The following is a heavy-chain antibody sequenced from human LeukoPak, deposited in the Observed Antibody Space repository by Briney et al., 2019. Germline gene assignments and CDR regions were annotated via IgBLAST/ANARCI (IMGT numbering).Heavy chain of an antibody. CDR1: GFAFSNYA. Sequence: PGVSLRLSCLASGFAFSNYAMSWVRQAPGMGLEWVSTISGSGDDTYYADSVKSRFTISRDNSKGTLYLQMSSLRAEDRAIYFCAKFIRDYDFWSGSYRAQWFDPWGQGTLVTVSS. D-gene: IGHD3-3*01. CDR2: ISGSGDDT. CDR3: AKFIRDYDFWSGSYRAQWFDP. J-gene: IGHJ5*02. V-gene: IGHV3-23*01.